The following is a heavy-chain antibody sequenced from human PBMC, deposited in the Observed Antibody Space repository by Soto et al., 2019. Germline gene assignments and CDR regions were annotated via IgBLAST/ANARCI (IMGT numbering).Heavy chain of an antibody. V-gene: IGHV3-30*18. CDR3: AKGLALMADH. CDR1: GFSFNTYV. CDR2: ILYDGSKE. D-gene: IGHD2-21*01. J-gene: IGHJ4*02. Sequence: SLRLSCTASGFSFNTYVMDWVRQAPGKGLEWVARILYDGSKEYYADPVKGRFTISRDNSKNTLYLQMDSLRVEDTAVYYCAKGLALMADHWGQGTPVTVSS.